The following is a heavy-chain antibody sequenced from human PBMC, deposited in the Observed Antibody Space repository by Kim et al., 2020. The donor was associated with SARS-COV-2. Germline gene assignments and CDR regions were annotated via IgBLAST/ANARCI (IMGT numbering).Heavy chain of an antibody. CDR2: INPNSGGT. D-gene: IGHD2-21*02. CDR1: GYTFTGYY. J-gene: IGHJ6*02. V-gene: IGHV1-2*02. CDR3: ARTGDLANYYGMDV. Sequence: ASVKVSCKASGYTFTGYYMHWVRQAPGQGLEWMGWINPNSGGTNYAQKFQGRVTMTRDTSISTAYMELSRLRSDDTAVYYCARTGDLANYYGMDVWGQGTTVTVSS.